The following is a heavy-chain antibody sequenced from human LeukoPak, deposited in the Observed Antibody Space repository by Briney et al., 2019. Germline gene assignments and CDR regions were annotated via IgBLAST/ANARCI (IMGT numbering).Heavy chain of an antibody. Sequence: GASVKVSCKASGYTFTNFGISWVRQAPGQGLEWMGWISAYNGNTNYAQKLQGRVTMTTDTSTSTAYMELRSLRSDDTAVYYCARGPVVVTAAHNDYWGQGTLVTVSS. V-gene: IGHV1-18*01. CDR1: GYTFTNFG. J-gene: IGHJ4*02. CDR2: ISAYNGNT. D-gene: IGHD2-21*02. CDR3: ARGPVVVTAAHNDY.